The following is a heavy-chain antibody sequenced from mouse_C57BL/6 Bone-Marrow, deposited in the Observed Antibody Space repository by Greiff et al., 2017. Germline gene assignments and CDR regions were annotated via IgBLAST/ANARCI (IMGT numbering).Heavy chain of an antibody. CDR3: GRGYYSDWDY. V-gene: IGHV1-72*01. J-gene: IGHJ2*01. CDR1: GYTFTSYW. CDR2: IDPTGGGT. D-gene: IGHD1-1*01. Sequence: QVQLQQPGAELVKPGASVKLSCKASGYTFTSYWMHWVKQRPGRGLEWIGRIDPTGGGTKYNEKFKSKATLTVDKPSSTQYRQLRSLESEVDEGYYWGRGYYSDWDYWGQGTTLTVSS.